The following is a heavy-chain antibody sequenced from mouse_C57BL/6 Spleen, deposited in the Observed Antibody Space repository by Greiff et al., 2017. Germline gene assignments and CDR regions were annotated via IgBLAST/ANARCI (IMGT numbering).Heavy chain of an antibody. Sequence: QVTLKESGPGILQSSQTLSLTCSFSGFSLSTSGMGVSWIRQPSGKGLEWLAHIYWDDDKRYNPSLKSRLTISKDTSRNQVFLKITSVDTADTATYYCARGRDYYGSSYWYFDVWGTGTTVTVSS. J-gene: IGHJ1*03. CDR3: ARGRDYYGSSYWYFDV. CDR2: IYWDDDK. CDR1: GFSLSTSGMG. D-gene: IGHD1-1*01. V-gene: IGHV8-12*01.